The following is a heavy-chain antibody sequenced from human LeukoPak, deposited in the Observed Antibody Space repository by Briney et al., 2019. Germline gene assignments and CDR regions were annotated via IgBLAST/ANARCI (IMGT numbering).Heavy chain of an antibody. CDR2: MNPNNANA. D-gene: IGHD3-22*01. J-gene: IGHJ4*02. V-gene: IGHV1-8*01. CDR3: ARGVSDSSDLDY. Sequence: GASVKVSCKASGYTFTDHDINWVRPAPGQGLEWVGWMNPNNANAGYAQKFQGRVTMTTNTSISTAYMELSSLRSEDSAVYYCARGVSDSSDLDYWGRGTLVTVSS. CDR1: GYTFTDHD.